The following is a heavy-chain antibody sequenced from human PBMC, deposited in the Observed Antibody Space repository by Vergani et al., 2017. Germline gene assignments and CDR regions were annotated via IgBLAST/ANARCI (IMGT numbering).Heavy chain of an antibody. Sequence: QVKLQESGPGLLKPSQTLSLTCTVSGGSISSGTYYWTWIRQPPGKGLEWIGYIYDSGDTKYNPSLKSRVTMSLDTSKNQFSLNLYSVTAADTAVYYCARGALWWLRQIDSWGQGTLVTVSS. D-gene: IGHD2-21*01. J-gene: IGHJ4*02. CDR2: IYDSGDT. CDR3: ARGALWWLRQIDS. V-gene: IGHV4-61*01. CDR1: GGSISSGTYY.